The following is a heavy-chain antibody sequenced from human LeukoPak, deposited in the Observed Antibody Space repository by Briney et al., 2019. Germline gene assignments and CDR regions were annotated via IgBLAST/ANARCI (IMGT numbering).Heavy chain of an antibody. V-gene: IGHV3-30*18. CDR2: ISYDGSNK. D-gene: IGHD4-17*01. CDR1: GFIFSIYG. J-gene: IGHJ4*02. Sequence: GGSLRLSCAASGFIFSIYGMHWVRQAPGKGLEWVAFISYDGSNKYYADSVKGRFTISRDNSKNTLYLQMNSLRAEDTAVYYCAKDQGLYGDYEGDYFDYWGQGTLVTVSS. CDR3: AKDQGLYGDYEGDYFDY.